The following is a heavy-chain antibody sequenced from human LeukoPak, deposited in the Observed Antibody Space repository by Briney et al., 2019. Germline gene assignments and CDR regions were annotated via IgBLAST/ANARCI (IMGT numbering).Heavy chain of an antibody. CDR3: AKDMDHDYDDYGFDY. Sequence: GGSLRLSCAASGFTFSSYVMHWVRQAPGKGLEWVAFISYEGSNKYYADSVKGQCTISRDNSKNTVYLQMNSLRAEDTAVYYCAKDMDHDYDDYGFDYWGQGTLVTVSS. CDR2: ISYEGSNK. CDR1: GFTFSSYV. J-gene: IGHJ4*02. D-gene: IGHD4-17*01. V-gene: IGHV3-30*18.